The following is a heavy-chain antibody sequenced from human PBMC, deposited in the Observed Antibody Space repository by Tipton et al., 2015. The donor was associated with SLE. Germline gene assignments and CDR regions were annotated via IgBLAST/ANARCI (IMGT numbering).Heavy chain of an antibody. D-gene: IGHD3-10*01. CDR2: IYYSVAT. CDR1: GGSISSSGHY. Sequence: LRLSCTVSGGSISSSGHYWGWIRQPPGKGLEWIGSIYYSVATHYNPSLKSRVTISADTSKNRFSLRLTSVTAADTAVYYCAKYASGTMFEYWGQGTLVTVSS. J-gene: IGHJ4*02. CDR3: AKYASGTMFEY. V-gene: IGHV4-39*01.